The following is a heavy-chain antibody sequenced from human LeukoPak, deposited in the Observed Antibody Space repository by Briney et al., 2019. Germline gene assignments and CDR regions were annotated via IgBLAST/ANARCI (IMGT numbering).Heavy chain of an antibody. D-gene: IGHD3-3*01. V-gene: IGHV3-23*01. CDR2: ISGSGGST. CDR3: AKVISITIFGVVIPGFDY. CDR1: GFTFSSYA. J-gene: IGHJ4*02. Sequence: GGSLRLXCAASGFTFSSYAMSWVRQAPGKGLEWVSAISGSGGSTYYADSVKGRFTISRDNSKNTLYLQMNSLRAEDTAVYYCAKVISITIFGVVIPGFDYWGQGTLVTVSS.